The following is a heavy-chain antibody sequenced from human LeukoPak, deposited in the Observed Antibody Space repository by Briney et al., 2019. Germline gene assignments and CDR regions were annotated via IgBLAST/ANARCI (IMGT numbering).Heavy chain of an antibody. V-gene: IGHV3-30*04. D-gene: IGHD4-17*01. CDR2: ISYDGRNK. J-gene: IGHJ4*02. CDR1: GFTFSSYA. Sequence: PGRSLRLSCAASGFTFSSYAMHWVRQAPGKGLEWVAVISYDGRNKYYADSVKGRFTISRDNSKNTLYLQMNSLRAEDTAVYYCARNGDPTLDYWGQGTLVTASS. CDR3: ARNGDPTLDY.